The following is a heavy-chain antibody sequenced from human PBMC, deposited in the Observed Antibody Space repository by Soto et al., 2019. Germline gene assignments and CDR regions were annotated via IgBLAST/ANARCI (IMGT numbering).Heavy chain of an antibody. CDR2: INHSGST. Sequence: QVQLQQWGAGLLKPSETLSLTCAVYGGSFSGYYWSWIRQPPGKGLEWIGEINHSGSTNYSPSLKNRVTISVDTSKNQFSLKLSSLTAADTAVYYCARGPDSITMVRGVFDYWGQGTLVTVSS. V-gene: IGHV4-34*01. D-gene: IGHD3-10*01. CDR1: GGSFSGYY. CDR3: ARGPDSITMVRGVFDY. J-gene: IGHJ4*02.